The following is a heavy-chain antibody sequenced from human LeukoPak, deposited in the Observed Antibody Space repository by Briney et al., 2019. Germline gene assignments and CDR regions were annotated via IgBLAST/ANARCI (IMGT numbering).Heavy chain of an antibody. V-gene: IGHV3-9*01. J-gene: IGHJ4*02. CDR1: GFLFDDYA. Sequence: GRSLRLSCAGSGFLFDDYAMLWVRQPPGRGLEGVSGIIWNSGSIGYADSVKGRFTISRDNAKNSLYLQMNSLRAEDTALYYCAKDMDTLVRGVIFNWGQGTLVTVSS. CDR2: IIWNSGSI. D-gene: IGHD3-10*01. CDR3: AKDMDTLVRGVIFN.